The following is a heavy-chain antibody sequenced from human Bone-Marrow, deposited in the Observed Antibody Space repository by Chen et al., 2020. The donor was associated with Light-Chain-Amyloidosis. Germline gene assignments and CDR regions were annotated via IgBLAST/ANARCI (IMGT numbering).Heavy chain of an antibody. J-gene: IGHJ4*02. CDR3: ARTLRYGHQVYFDY. CDR1: GFPFSSQA. D-gene: IGHD3-9*01. Sequence: QVQLVESGGGVVQPGTSLRLSCVGPGFPFSSQAMHWVIQDPGRGLEWVAVISCDGRAYAVQDRFTVSRDNSKSTLYLQMDSLRPDDTAVYYCARTLRYGHQVYFDYWGQGTLVTVSS. V-gene: IGHV3-30*04. CDR2: ISCDG.